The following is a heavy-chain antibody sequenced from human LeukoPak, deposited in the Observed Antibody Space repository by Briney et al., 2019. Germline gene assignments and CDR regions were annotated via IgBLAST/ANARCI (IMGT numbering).Heavy chain of an antibody. V-gene: IGHV4-34*01. CDR1: GGSFSGYY. CDR3: ARGLYYYGSGSYSLVY. J-gene: IGHJ4*02. Sequence: SETLSLTCAVYGGSFSGYYWSWIRQRPGKGLEWIGEINHSGSTNYNPSLKSRVTISVDTSKNQFSLKLSSVTAADTAVYYCARGLYYYGSGSYSLVYWGQGTLVTVSS. D-gene: IGHD3-10*01. CDR2: INHSGST.